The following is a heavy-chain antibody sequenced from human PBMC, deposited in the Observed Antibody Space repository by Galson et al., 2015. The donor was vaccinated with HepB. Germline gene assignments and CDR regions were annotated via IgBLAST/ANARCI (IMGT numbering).Heavy chain of an antibody. CDR3: ARDIQPYDIVVVVAATNYYYGMDV. J-gene: IGHJ6*02. D-gene: IGHD2-15*01. CDR1: GGTFSSYA. V-gene: IGHV1-69*13. Sequence: SVKVSCKASGGTFSSYAISWVRQAPGQGLEWMGGIIPIFGTANYAQKFQGRVTITADESTSTAYMELSSLRSEDTAVYYCARDIQPYDIVVVVAATNYYYGMDVWGQGTTVTVSS. CDR2: IIPIFGTA.